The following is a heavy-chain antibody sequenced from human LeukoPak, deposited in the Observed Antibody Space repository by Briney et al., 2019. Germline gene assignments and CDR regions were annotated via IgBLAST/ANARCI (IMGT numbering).Heavy chain of an antibody. V-gene: IGHV5-51*01. CDR3: ARQDDSSGYPSFDI. D-gene: IGHD3-22*01. Sequence: GESLKISCKGSGYSFTSYWSGWVRQMPGKGLEWMGIIYPGDSDTRYSPSFQGQVPISADKSISTAYLQWSSLKASDTAMYYCARQDDSSGYPSFDIWGQGTMVTVSS. CDR1: GYSFTSYW. CDR2: IYPGDSDT. J-gene: IGHJ3*02.